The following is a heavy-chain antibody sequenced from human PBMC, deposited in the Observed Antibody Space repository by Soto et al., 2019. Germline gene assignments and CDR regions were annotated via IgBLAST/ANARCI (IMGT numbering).Heavy chain of an antibody. CDR1: GYTFSGYF. D-gene: IGHD3-22*01. J-gene: IGHJ6*02. V-gene: IGHV1-2*02. Sequence: ASVKVSCKASGYTFSGYFIHWVRQAPGQGLEWMGWINPNSGGTNYAQKFQGRVTMTRDTSINTAYMELNRLGSDDTAVYYCARDLTITMIIVGMDVWGQGTTVTVSS. CDR2: INPNSGGT. CDR3: ARDLTITMIIVGMDV.